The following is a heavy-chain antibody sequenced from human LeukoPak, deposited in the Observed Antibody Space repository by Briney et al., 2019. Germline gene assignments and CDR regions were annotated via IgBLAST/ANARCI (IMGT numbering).Heavy chain of an antibody. CDR1: GFTFSSYA. D-gene: IGHD3-10*01. CDR3: AKGLGFDPYFDY. CDR2: ISGSGGST. V-gene: IGHV3-23*01. Sequence: GGSLRLSCAASGFTFSSYAMSWVRQAPGKGLEWVSAISGSGGSTYYADSVKGRFTISRDNSKNTLYLQMSSLRAEDTAVYYCAKGLGFDPYFDYWGQGTLVTVSS. J-gene: IGHJ4*02.